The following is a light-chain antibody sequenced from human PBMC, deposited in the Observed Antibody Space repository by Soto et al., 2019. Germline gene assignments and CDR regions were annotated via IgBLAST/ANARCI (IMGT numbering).Light chain of an antibody. V-gene: IGLV2-14*01. CDR1: RDDIGAYDY. CDR3: NSYTNSSAAV. CDR2: EVT. Sequence: SALTQPASVSGSPGQSITISCAGTRDDIGAYDYVSWYQQHPGNAPKLLVYEVTNRPSGVSDRFSGSKSGNTASLTISGLQAEDEADYYCNSYTNSSAAVFGGGTKVTVL. J-gene: IGLJ2*01.